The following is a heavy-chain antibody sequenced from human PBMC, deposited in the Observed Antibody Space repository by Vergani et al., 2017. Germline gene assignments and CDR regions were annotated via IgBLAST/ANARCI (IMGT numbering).Heavy chain of an antibody. CDR3: TRGWYYDSIAYWAY. V-gene: IGHV3-23*01. CDR2: ISARYPST. CDR1: GFPFSAFP. J-gene: IGHJ4*02. Sequence: EVQLLQSGGGVIQPGGSLRLSWAASGFPFSAFPMTWVPQAPGKGLEWVSAISARYPSTYYADSVKGRFTISRDNSKNMLYLQMNSLRAEDTAVYYCTRGWYYDSIAYWAYWGQGTLVTVSS. D-gene: IGHD3-22*01.